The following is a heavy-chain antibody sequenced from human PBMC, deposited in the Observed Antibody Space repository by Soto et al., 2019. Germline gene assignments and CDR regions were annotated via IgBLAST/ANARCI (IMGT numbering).Heavy chain of an antibody. D-gene: IGHD2-21*02. CDR3: NAVDHGGDVKVAR. V-gene: IGHV3-73*01. CDR2: IRSKANSYAT. CDR1: GFTFSGSA. Sequence: GGSLRLSCAASGFTFSGSAMHWVRQASGKGLEWVGRIRSKANSYATAYAASVKGRFTISRDDSKNTAYLQMNTMKTEDTAVYYCNAVDHGGDVKVARWGQGTLVTVSS. J-gene: IGHJ4*01.